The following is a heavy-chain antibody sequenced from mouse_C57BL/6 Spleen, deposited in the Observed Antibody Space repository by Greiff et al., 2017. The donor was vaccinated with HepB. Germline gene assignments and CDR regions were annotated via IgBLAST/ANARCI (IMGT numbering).Heavy chain of an antibody. CDR1: GYTFTSYW. CDR2: INPSSGYT. V-gene: IGHV1-7*01. J-gene: IGHJ2*01. D-gene: IGHD4-1*01. CDR3: ARGTGKGFDY. Sequence: VQLQQSGAELAKPGASVKLSCKASGYTFTSYWMHWVKQRPGQGLEWIGYINPSSGYTKYNQKFKVKATLTADKSSSTAYMQLSSLTYEDSAVYYCARGTGKGFDYWGQGTTLTVSS.